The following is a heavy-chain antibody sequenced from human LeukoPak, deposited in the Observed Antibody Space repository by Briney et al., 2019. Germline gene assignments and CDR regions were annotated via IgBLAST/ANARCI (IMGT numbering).Heavy chain of an antibody. V-gene: IGHV3-21*01. D-gene: IGHD3-16*01. CDR1: GFTFSSYS. CDR2: ISSSSSYI. J-gene: IGHJ4*02. Sequence: GGSLRLSCAASGFTFSSYSMNWVRQAPGKGLEWVSSISSSSSYIYYADSVEGRFTISRDNAKNSLYLQMNSLRAEDTAVYYCARTLTGYYDYVWGSNYYFDYWGQGTLVTVSS. CDR3: ARTLTGYYDYVWGSNYYFDY.